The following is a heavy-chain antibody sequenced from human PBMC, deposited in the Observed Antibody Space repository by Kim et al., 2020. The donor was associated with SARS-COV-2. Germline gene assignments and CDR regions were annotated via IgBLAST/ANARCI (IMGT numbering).Heavy chain of an antibody. D-gene: IGHD3-9*01. V-gene: IGHV5-10-1*01. CDR3: ARHYDILAGYSAANWFDP. CDR1: GYRFTSYW. J-gene: IGHJ5*02. CDR2: IDPSDSYT. Sequence: GASLKISCKGSGYRFTSYWISWVRQMPGKGLEWMGRIDPSDSYTNYSPSFQGHVTISADKSISTAYLQWSSLKASDTSMYYCARHYDILAGYSAANWFDPWGQRTLVTVSS.